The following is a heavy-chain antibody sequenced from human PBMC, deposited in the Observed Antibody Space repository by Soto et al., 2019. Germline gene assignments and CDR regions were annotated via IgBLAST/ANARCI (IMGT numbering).Heavy chain of an antibody. J-gene: IGHJ4*02. CDR1: GGSTSSYY. CDR2: IYTSGNT. D-gene: IGHD6-13*01. V-gene: IGHV4-4*07. CDR3: ARQTTYSSSWHDY. Sequence: SETLSLTXTVSGGSTSSYYCSWIRQPAGKGLEWIGRIYTSGNTNYNPSLKSRLSMSVDTSKNQFSLKLSSVTAADTAVYYCARQTTYSSSWHDYWGQGTLVTVSS.